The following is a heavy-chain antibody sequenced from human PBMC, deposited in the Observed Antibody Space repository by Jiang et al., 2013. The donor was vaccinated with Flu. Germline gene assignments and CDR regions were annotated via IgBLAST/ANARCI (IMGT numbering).Heavy chain of an antibody. D-gene: IGHD2/OR15-2a*01. V-gene: IGHV4-39*07. CDR3: ARRFATAYFYFDY. J-gene: IGHJ4*02. CDR1: GGSISSSSHY. Sequence: GPGLVKPSETLSLTCTVSGGSISSSSHYWGWIRQPPGKGLEWIGNIYYSGNTYYSPSLKSRVTISVDTSRNQFSLRLSSVTAADTAVYYCARRFATAYFYFDYWGQGTLVPVSS. CDR2: IYYSGNT.